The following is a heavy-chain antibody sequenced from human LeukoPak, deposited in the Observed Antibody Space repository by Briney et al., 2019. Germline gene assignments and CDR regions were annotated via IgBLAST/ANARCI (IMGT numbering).Heavy chain of an antibody. CDR1: GGSISSGSYY. Sequence: SQTLSLTCTVSGGSISSGSYYWSWIRQPAGKGLEWIGYIYYSGSTRYNPYLESRVTISVVTSKNRFSLKVNSVTAADTAVYYCVKDGGRFGDFDYWGQGTLVTVSS. D-gene: IGHD3-10*01. CDR3: VKDGGRFGDFDY. V-gene: IGHV4-61*10. CDR2: IYYSGST. J-gene: IGHJ4*02.